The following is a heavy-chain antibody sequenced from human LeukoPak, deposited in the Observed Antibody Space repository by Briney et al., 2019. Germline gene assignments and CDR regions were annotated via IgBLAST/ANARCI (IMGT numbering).Heavy chain of an antibody. V-gene: IGHV4-59*05. CDR2: IYYSGSA. D-gene: IGHD5-18*01. Sequence: SETLSLTCTVSGGSISSYYWSWIRQPPGKGLEWIGSIYYSGSAYYNPSLKSRVTISVDTSNNQFSLRLSSVTAADTAVYYCASQRGYNYGYVDNWGQGTLVTVSS. CDR1: GGSISSYY. CDR3: ASQRGYNYGYVDN. J-gene: IGHJ4*02.